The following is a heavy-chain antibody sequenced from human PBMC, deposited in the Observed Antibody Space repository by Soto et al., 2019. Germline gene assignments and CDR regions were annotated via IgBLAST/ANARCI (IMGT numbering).Heavy chain of an antibody. Sequence: SETLSLTCTVSGGSISRSTYYWGWIRQPPGKGLEWIGSIYYSGSTYYRPSLKSRVTISVDTSKNQFSLKLSSVTAADTAVYYCARQVPAAIRLGWFDPWGQGTLVTVPQ. J-gene: IGHJ5*02. CDR3: ARQVPAAIRLGWFDP. CDR1: GGSISRSTYY. V-gene: IGHV4-39*01. CDR2: IYYSGST. D-gene: IGHD2-2*02.